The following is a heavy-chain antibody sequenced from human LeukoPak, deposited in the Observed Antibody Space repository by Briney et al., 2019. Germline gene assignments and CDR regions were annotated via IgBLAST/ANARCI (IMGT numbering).Heavy chain of an antibody. J-gene: IGHJ6*02. Sequence: GGSLRLSCVVSGFTFSDHYMEWVRQAPGKGLEWVADIWFDGKNEHFADSVKGRFTISRDNSKNTMYLQINSLRAEDTAVYYCARDRHCANGVCHSPPGMDVWGQGTTVTVSS. CDR1: GFTFSDHY. CDR3: ARDRHCANGVCHSPPGMDV. CDR2: IWFDGKNE. V-gene: IGHV3-33*08. D-gene: IGHD2-8*01.